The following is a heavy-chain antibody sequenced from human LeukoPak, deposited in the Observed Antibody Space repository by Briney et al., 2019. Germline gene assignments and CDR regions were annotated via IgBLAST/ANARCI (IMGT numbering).Heavy chain of an antibody. CDR3: ARPHNNSLDNAFDI. D-gene: IGHD1/OR15-1a*01. J-gene: IGHJ3*02. V-gene: IGHV3-53*01. Sequence: GGSLRLSCAASGFVVSDTFMSWFRQTPGKGLEWVSVIYTRDNTFYADSVKGRFTISRDNSENTLYLQMNNLRAEDTAVYYCARPHNNSLDNAFDIWGQGTWVTVSS. CDR1: GFVVSDTF. CDR2: IYTRDNT.